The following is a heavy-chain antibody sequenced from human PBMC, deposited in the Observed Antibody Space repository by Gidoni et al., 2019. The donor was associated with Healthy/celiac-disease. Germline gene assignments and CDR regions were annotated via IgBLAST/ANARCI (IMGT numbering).Heavy chain of an antibody. Sequence: QITLKESGPTLVKLTQTLTLTCTFSGFSLSTSGVGVGWIRQHPGKALEWLALIYWDDDKRYSPSLKSRLTITKDTSKNQVVLTMTNMDPVDTATHYCAHRQPSGSYSLAWFDPWGQGTLVTVSS. D-gene: IGHD1-26*01. V-gene: IGHV2-5*02. CDR1: GFSLSTSGVG. CDR2: IYWDDDK. CDR3: AHRQPSGSYSLAWFDP. J-gene: IGHJ5*02.